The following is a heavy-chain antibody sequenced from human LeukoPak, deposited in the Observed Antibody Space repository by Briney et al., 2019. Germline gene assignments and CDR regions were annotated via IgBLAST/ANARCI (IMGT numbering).Heavy chain of an antibody. CDR2: IRYDGSNK. D-gene: IGHD3-10*01. CDR1: GFTFSSYG. J-gene: IGHJ4*02. CDR3: AKDMVRGVITVFDY. V-gene: IGHV3-30*02. Sequence: GGSLRLSCAASGFTFSSYGMHWVRQAPGKGLEWVAFIRYDGSNKYYAGSVKGRFTISRDNSKNMLYLQMNSLRAEDTAAYYCAKDMVRGVITVFDYWGQGTLVTVSS.